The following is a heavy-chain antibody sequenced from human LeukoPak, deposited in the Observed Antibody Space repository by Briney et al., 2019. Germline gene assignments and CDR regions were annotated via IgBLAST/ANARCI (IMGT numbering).Heavy chain of an antibody. CDR2: ISYDGSNK. V-gene: IGHV3-30*18. J-gene: IGHJ4*02. D-gene: IGHD3-3*01. CDR3: AKGSYDFWSGYTSFDY. CDR1: GFTFSSYG. Sequence: GGSLRLSCAASGFTFSSYGMHWVRQAPGKGLEWVAVISYDGSNKYYADSVKGRFTISRDNSKNTLYLQMNSLRAEDTAVYYCAKGSYDFWSGYTSFDYWGQGTLVTVSS.